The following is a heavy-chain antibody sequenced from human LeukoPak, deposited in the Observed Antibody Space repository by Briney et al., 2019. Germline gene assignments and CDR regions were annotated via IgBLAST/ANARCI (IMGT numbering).Heavy chain of an antibody. D-gene: IGHD2-8*01. CDR2: ISYDGSNK. CDR1: GFTFSSYG. Sequence: GGSLRLSCAASGFTFSSYGMHWVRQAPGKGLEWVAVISYDGSNKYYADSVKGRFTISRDNSKNTLYLQMNSLRAEDTAVYYYAKGGKLGYCTNGVCYKGHYFDYWGQGTLVTVSS. J-gene: IGHJ4*02. V-gene: IGHV3-30*18. CDR3: AKGGKLGYCTNGVCYKGHYFDY.